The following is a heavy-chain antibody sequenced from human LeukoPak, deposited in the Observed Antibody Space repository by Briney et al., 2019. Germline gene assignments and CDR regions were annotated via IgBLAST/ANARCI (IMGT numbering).Heavy chain of an antibody. CDR1: GGTFSSYA. Sequence: SVKVSCKASGGTFSSYAISWVRQAPGQGLEWMGGIIPIFGTANYAQKFQGRVTITADESTSTAYMELSSLRSEDTAVYYCARKLPSTPRADAFDIWGQGTMVTVSS. CDR3: ARKLPSTPRADAFDI. CDR2: IIPIFGTA. J-gene: IGHJ3*02. V-gene: IGHV1-69*13. D-gene: IGHD1-26*01.